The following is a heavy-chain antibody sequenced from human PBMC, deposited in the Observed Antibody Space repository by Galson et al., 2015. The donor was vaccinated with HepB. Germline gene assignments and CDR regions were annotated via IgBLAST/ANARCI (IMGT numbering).Heavy chain of an antibody. CDR2: ISSSSSYI. D-gene: IGHD5-24*01. Sequence: SLRLSCAASGFTFSSYSMNWVRQAPGKGLEWVSSISSSSSYIYYADSVKGRFTISRDNAKNSLYLQMNSLRAEDTAVYYCARDSDVEMATIPFDYWGQGTLVTVSS. CDR1: GFTFSSYS. J-gene: IGHJ4*02. CDR3: ARDSDVEMATIPFDY. V-gene: IGHV3-21*01.